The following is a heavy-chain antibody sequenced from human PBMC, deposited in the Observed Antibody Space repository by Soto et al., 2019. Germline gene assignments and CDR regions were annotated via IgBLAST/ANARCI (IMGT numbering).Heavy chain of an antibody. V-gene: IGHV4-34*01. D-gene: IGHD6-13*01. CDR2: INHSGST. CDR1: GGSFSGYY. CDR3: ARDSSPDPFYYYGMDV. J-gene: IGHJ6*02. Sequence: SETLSLTCAVYGGSFSGYYWSWIRQPPGKGLEWIGEINHSGSTNYNPSLKSRVTISVDTSKNQFSLKLSSVTAADTAVYYCARDSSPDPFYYYGMDVWGQGTTVTVSS.